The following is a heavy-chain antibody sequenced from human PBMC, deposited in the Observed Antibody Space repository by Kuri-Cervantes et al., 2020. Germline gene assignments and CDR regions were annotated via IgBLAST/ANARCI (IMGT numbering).Heavy chain of an antibody. D-gene: IGHD6-19*01. CDR2: IYHSGST. CDR1: GGSISSGGYS. J-gene: IGHJ2*01. V-gene: IGHV4-30-2*01. Sequence: SQTLSLTCAVSGGSISSGGYSWSWIRQPPGKGLEWIGYIYHSGSTYYNPSLKSRVTISVDTSKNQFSLKLSSVTAADTAVYYCARVSSGWYGYFDLWGRGTLVTVSS. CDR3: ARVSSGWYGYFDL.